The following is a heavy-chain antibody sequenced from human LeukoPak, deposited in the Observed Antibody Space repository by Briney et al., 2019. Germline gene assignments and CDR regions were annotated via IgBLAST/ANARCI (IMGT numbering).Heavy chain of an antibody. D-gene: IGHD3-10*01. CDR1: GYTFTSYG. Sequence: ASVKVSCKASGYTFTSYGISWVRQAPGQGLEWMGWISAYNGNTNFAQKLQGRVTMTTDSSTGTAYMELRSLRSDDTAVYYCTPRRTGKYYFDYWGQGTLVTVSS. CDR3: TPRRTGKYYFDY. CDR2: ISAYNGNT. V-gene: IGHV1-18*01. J-gene: IGHJ4*02.